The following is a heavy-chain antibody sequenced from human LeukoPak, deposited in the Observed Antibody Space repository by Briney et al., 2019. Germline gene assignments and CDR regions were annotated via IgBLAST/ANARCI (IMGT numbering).Heavy chain of an antibody. D-gene: IGHD3-16*02. J-gene: IGHJ4*02. Sequence: ASVKVSCKASGYTFTGYYMHWVRQAPGQGLEWMGWISAYNGNTNYAQKLQGRVTMTTDTSTSTAYMELRSLRSDDTAVYYCARDRRGAILDYWGQGTLVTVSS. CDR2: ISAYNGNT. CDR3: ARDRRGAILDY. CDR1: GYTFTGYY. V-gene: IGHV1-18*04.